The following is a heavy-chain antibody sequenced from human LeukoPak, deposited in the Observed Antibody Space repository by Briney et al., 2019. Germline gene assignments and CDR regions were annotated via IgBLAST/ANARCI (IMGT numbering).Heavy chain of an antibody. CDR2: IYYSGST. D-gene: IGHD6-13*01. J-gene: IGHJ6*02. V-gene: IGHV4-59*08. CDR3: AHGSSWYYYGMDV. CDR1: GGSISGYY. Sequence: SETLSLTCTVSGGSISGYYWSWIRQPPGKGLEWVGYIYYSGSTNYNPSLKSRVTISVDTSKNQFSLKLSSVTAADTAVYYCAHGSSWYYYGMDVWGQGTTVTVSS.